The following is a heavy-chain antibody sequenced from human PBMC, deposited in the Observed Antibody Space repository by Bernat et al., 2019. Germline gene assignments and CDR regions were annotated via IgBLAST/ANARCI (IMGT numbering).Heavy chain of an antibody. D-gene: IGHD4-17*01. V-gene: IGHV3-21*05. CDR1: GFTFSSYS. CDR3: ARDYGDYYFDY. Sequence: EVQLVESGGGLVKPGGSLRLSCAASGFTFSSYSMNWVRQAPGKGLEWVSYISSSSSYIYYADSVKGRFTSARDNAKNSLYLQMNSVRAEDTAVYYCARDYGDYYFDYWGQGTLVTVSS. J-gene: IGHJ4*02. CDR2: ISSSSSYI.